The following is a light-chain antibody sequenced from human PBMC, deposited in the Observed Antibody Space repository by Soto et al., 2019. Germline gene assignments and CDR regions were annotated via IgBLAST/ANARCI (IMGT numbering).Light chain of an antibody. J-gene: IGLJ1*01. Sequence: QSVLTQPPSVSGAPGQRVTISCTGSSSNIGAGYDVHWYQQLPGTAPKLLIYGNSNRPSGVPDRFSGSKSGTSASLAITELQAEDEADYYCQSYDSSLSPYVFGTGTRSPS. CDR3: QSYDSSLSPYV. CDR2: GNS. CDR1: SSNIGAGYD. V-gene: IGLV1-40*01.